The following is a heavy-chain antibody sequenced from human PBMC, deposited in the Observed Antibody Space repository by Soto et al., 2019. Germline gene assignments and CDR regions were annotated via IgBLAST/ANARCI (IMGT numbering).Heavy chain of an antibody. D-gene: IGHD6-19*01. Sequence: SGRVWLSFAEGGYVILGGCYWAWIRQPPGKGPEWIASIYHGGTTFYNPSLKSRITISVDTSNNQFSLKLTPVTAADTAVYYCARVHVMVVAGSTSDYWGHGTLVTVPS. CDR2: IYHGGTT. J-gene: IGHJ4*01. V-gene: IGHV4-38-2*01. CDR1: GYVILGGCY. CDR3: ARVHVMVVAGSTSDY.